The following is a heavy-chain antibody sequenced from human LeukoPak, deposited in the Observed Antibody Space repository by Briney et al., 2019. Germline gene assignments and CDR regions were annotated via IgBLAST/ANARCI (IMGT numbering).Heavy chain of an antibody. Sequence: SGGSLRLSCAASGFTFSSYWMHWVRQAPGKGLVWVSRFSSDGSSTNYADSVKGRFTISRDNAKNTLYLQMNSLRAEDTAVYYCARGATGYYFDYWGQGTLVTASS. CDR2: FSSDGSST. V-gene: IGHV3-74*01. CDR1: GFTFSSYW. J-gene: IGHJ4*02. D-gene: IGHD3-9*01. CDR3: ARGATGYYFDY.